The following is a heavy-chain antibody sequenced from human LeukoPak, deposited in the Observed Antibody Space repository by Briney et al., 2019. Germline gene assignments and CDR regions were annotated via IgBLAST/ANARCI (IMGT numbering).Heavy chain of an antibody. CDR1: GYSFTSYW. V-gene: IGHV5-51*01. CDR3: ARQYSGYDYYFDY. D-gene: IGHD5-12*01. Sequence: GESLKISCKGSGYSFTSYWIGWVRQLTGRGLEWMGIIYPGDSDTRYSPSFQGQVTISADKSISTAYLQWSSLKASDTAMYYCARQYSGYDYYFDYWGQGTLVTVSS. J-gene: IGHJ4*02. CDR2: IYPGDSDT.